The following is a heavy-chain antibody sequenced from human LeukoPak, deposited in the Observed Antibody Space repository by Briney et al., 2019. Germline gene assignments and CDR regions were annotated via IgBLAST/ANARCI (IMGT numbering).Heavy chain of an antibody. CDR3: AKVAVIAPLIQNYYFDY. V-gene: IGHV3-48*01. Sequence: PGGSLRLSCAASGFTFSSYSMNWVRQAPGKGLEWVSYISSSSSSTIYYADSVKGRFTISRDNAKNSLYLQMNSLRAEDTAVYYCAKVAVIAPLIQNYYFDYWGQGTLVTVSS. D-gene: IGHD3-22*01. J-gene: IGHJ4*02. CDR1: GFTFSSYS. CDR2: ISSSSSSTI.